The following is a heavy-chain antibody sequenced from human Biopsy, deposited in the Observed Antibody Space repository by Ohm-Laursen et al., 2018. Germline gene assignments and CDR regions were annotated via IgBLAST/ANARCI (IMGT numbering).Heavy chain of an antibody. Sequence: SSVKVSCKASGYNLNSYGISWVRQAPGQGLEWMGRISGYNGNTLYAQKFQHRVTMTTDTSTSTAYMELRSLTSDDTAVYYCARISITRLLDYWGQGTLVTVSS. CDR3: ARISITRLLDY. D-gene: IGHD3-3*01. CDR2: ISGYNGNT. J-gene: IGHJ4*02. V-gene: IGHV1-18*01. CDR1: GYNLNSYG.